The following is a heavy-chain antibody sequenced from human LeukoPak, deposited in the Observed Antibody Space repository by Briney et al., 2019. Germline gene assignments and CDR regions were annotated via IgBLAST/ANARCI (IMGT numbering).Heavy chain of an antibody. J-gene: IGHJ4*02. CDR2: IKQDGSEK. CDR1: GFTFSDYY. CDR3: AREVTPYY. V-gene: IGHV3-7*01. D-gene: IGHD4-23*01. Sequence: GGSLRLSCVASGFTFSDYYMSWVRQPPGKGLEWVANIKQDGSEKYYVDSVKGRFTISRDNAKNSLFLQMNSLRAEDTAVYYCAREVTPYYWGQGTLVTVSS.